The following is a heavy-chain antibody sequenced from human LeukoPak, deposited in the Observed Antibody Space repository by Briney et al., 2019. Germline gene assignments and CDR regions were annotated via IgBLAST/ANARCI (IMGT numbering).Heavy chain of an antibody. J-gene: IGHJ4*02. CDR2: IKQDGSEK. CDR1: GFTFSDYY. CDR3: AREVTPYY. V-gene: IGHV3-7*01. D-gene: IGHD4-23*01. Sequence: GGSLRLSCVASGFTFSDYYMSWVRQPPGKGLEWVANIKQDGSEKYYVDSVKGRFTISRDNAKNSLFLQMNSLRAEDTAVYYCAREVTPYYWGQGTLVTVSS.